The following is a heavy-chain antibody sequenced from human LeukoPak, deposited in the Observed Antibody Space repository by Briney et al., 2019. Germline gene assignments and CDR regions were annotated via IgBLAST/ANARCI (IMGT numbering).Heavy chain of an antibody. CDR3: ARERSFEPYYMDV. CDR1: GGSISSYY. D-gene: IGHD3-9*01. V-gene: IGHV4-59*08. CDR2: IYYSGST. J-gene: IGHJ6*03. Sequence: PSETLSLTCTVSGGSISSYYWSWIRQPPGKGLEWIGYIYYSGSTNYNPSLKSRVTISVDTSKNQFSLKLSSVTAADTAVYYCARERSFEPYYMDVWGKGTTVTVSS.